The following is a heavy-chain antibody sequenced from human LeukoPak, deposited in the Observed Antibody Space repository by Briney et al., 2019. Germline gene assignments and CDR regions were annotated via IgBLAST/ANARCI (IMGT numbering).Heavy chain of an antibody. CDR2: IYSGGST. J-gene: IGHJ4*02. CDR3: ARDSPKGPFDY. V-gene: IGHV3-53*01. Sequence: GGSLRLSCAASGFTVSSNYMSWVRQAPGKGLVWVSVIYSGGSTYYADSVKGRFTISRDNSKNTLYLQMNSLRAEDTAVYYCARDSPKGPFDYWGQGTLVTVSS. CDR1: GFTVSSNY.